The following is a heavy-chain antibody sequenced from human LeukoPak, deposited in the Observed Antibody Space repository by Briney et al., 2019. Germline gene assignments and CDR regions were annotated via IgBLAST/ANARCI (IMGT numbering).Heavy chain of an antibody. CDR2: INPGDSDT. CDR1: GYSFASYW. J-gene: IGHJ6*02. D-gene: IGHD3-10*01. V-gene: IGHV5-51*01. Sequence: GESLKISCKGSGYSFASYWIAWVRQMPGKDLEWMGIINPGDSDTRYSPSFQGQVTISADKSISTAYLQWSSLKSSDTAMYYCARRGVSVPQYYYAMDVWGQGTTVTVSS. CDR3: ARRGVSVPQYYYAMDV.